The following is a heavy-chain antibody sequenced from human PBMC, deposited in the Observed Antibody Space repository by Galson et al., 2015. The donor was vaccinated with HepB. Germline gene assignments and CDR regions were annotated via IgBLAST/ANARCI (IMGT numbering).Heavy chain of an antibody. Sequence: SLRLSCAASGFTFSSYAMSWVRQATGKGLEWVSAIGTAGDTYYPGSVKGRFTISRENAKNSLYLQMNSLRAGDTAVYYCARGHYYGSGSRDAFDIWGQGTMVTVSS. D-gene: IGHD3-10*01. J-gene: IGHJ3*02. CDR2: IGTAGDT. CDR1: GFTFSSYA. CDR3: ARGHYYGSGSRDAFDI. V-gene: IGHV3-13*04.